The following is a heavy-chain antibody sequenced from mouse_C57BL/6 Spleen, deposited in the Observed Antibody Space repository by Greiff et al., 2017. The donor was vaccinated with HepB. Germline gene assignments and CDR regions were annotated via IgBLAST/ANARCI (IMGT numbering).Heavy chain of an antibody. V-gene: IGHV1-50*01. CDR1: GYTFTSYW. CDR3: ARNPRDYAMDY. J-gene: IGHJ4*01. D-gene: IGHD3-3*01. CDR2: IDPSDSYT. Sequence: VQLKESGAELVKPGASVKLSCKASGYTFTSYWMQWVKQRPGQGLEWIGEIDPSDSYTNYNQKFKGKATLTVDTSSSTAYMQLSSLTSEDSAVYYCARNPRDYAMDYWGQGTSVTVSS.